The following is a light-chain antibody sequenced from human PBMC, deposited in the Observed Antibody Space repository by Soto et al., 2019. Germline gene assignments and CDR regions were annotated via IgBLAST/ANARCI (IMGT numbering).Light chain of an antibody. CDR2: GAS. CDR1: QSISNNY. V-gene: IGKV3-20*01. CDR3: QQYGSSGT. Sequence: TQSPGALSASVGGGRTITCQASQSISNNYLAWYQQKPGQAPRLLIYGASTRATGIPDRFSGSGSGTDFTLTISRLEPEDFAVYYCQQYGSSGTIAQGTKVDIK. J-gene: IGKJ1*01.